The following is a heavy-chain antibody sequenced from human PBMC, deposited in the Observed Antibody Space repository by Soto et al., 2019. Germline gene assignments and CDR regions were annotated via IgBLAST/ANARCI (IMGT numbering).Heavy chain of an antibody. D-gene: IGHD2-21*02. CDR3: ARDGMTTGDT. CDR1: GVSVTSYT. J-gene: IGHJ4*02. Sequence: SETLSITCIVSGVSVTSYTWSWVRQPANKGLEWIGRVFSSVSATYNPSLKSRVIISMDTAENRISLKLDSVTAADAGVYFCARDGMTTGDTWGPGTLVTVSS. CDR2: VFSSVSA. V-gene: IGHV4-4*07.